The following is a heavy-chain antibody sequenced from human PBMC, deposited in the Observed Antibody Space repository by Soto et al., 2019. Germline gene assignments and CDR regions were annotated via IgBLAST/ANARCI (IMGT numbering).Heavy chain of an antibody. Sequence: SETLSLTCTVSGGSINNHYWSWIRQPPGEGLEWIGYIYYTGSTNYNPSLKSRVTISVDTSKNQFSLKLSSVTAADTAVYYCARGRRPIYMTAYNWFAPWGQGTLVTVSS. CDR2: IYYTGST. V-gene: IGHV4-59*11. CDR3: ARGRRPIYMTAYNWFAP. CDR1: GGSINNHY. J-gene: IGHJ5*02. D-gene: IGHD2-21*02.